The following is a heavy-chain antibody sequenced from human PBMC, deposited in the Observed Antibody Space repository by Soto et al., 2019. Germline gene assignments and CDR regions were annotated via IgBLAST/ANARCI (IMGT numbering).Heavy chain of an antibody. CDR3: ARALRGSGFYYYYYMDV. J-gene: IGHJ6*03. V-gene: IGHV3-74*01. CDR2: INSDGSTT. Sequence: GGSLRLSCAAAGFSLSYYWMHWVRQVPGKGLVWVSRINSDGSTTTYADSVKGRFTSSRDNAKNTLYLQMNSLRAEDTAVYYCARALRGSGFYYYYYMDVWGKGTTVTVSS. CDR1: GFSLSYYW. D-gene: IGHD3-9*01.